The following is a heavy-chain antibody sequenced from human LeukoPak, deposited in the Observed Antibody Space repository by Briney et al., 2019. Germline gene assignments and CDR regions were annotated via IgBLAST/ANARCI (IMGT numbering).Heavy chain of an antibody. CDR1: GFTFSNYW. D-gene: IGHD2-2*01. V-gene: IGHV3-7*05. Sequence: PGGSLRLSCAASGFTFSNYWMSWGRQAPGKGLEWVANINQDGSEKYYVDSVKGRFTISRDNAKNSLYLQMNSLRAEDTAVFYCARGGAPYCTSTSCYEDWFDPWGQGTLVTVSS. J-gene: IGHJ5*02. CDR2: INQDGSEK. CDR3: ARGGAPYCTSTSCYEDWFDP.